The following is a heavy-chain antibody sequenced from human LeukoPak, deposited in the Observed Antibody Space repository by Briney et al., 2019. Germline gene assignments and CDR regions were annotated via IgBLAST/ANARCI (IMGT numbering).Heavy chain of an antibody. CDR1: GYIFTNYW. CDR3: ARDSILCSSTSCYVDS. Sequence: GESLKISCKGSGYIFTNYWIAWVRQMPGKDLEYMGIIYPGDSETRYNPSFQGQVTMSVDKSISTTYLQWSSLKVSDSATYYCARDSILCSSTSCYVDSWGQGTQVTVSS. CDR2: IYPGDSET. J-gene: IGHJ4*02. D-gene: IGHD2-2*01. V-gene: IGHV5-51*01.